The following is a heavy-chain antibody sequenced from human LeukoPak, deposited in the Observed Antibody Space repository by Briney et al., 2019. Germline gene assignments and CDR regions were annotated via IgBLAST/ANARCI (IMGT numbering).Heavy chain of an antibody. J-gene: IGHJ4*02. Sequence: GGSLRLSCAASGFTFSSYGMHWVRQAPGKGLEWVAVISYDGSNKYYADSVKGRFTISRDNSKNTLYLQMNSLRAEDTAVYYCAREDSGSYYSDYWGQGTLVTVSS. CDR3: AREDSGSYYSDY. CDR2: ISYDGSNK. CDR1: GFTFSSYG. V-gene: IGHV3-30*03. D-gene: IGHD1-26*01.